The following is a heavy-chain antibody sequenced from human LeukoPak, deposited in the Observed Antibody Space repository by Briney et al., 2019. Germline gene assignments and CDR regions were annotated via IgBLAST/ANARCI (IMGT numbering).Heavy chain of an antibody. J-gene: IGHJ5*02. CDR3: AKDRWELRHNWFDP. V-gene: IGHV3-30*18. Sequence: PGGSLRLSCAASGFTFSSYGMHWVRQAPGKGLEWVAVISYDGSNKYYADSVKGRFTISRDNSKNTLYLQMNSLRAEDTAVYYCAKDRWELRHNWFDPWGQATLVTVSS. CDR2: ISYDGSNK. D-gene: IGHD1-26*01. CDR1: GFTFSSYG.